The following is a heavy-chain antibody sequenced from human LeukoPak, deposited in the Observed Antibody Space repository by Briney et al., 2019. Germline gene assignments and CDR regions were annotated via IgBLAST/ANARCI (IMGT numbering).Heavy chain of an antibody. V-gene: IGHV3-43D*03. CDR2: ISWDGGST. Sequence: GGSLRLSCAASGFTFSNYGMSWVRQAPGKGLEWVSLISWDGGSTYYADSVKGRFTISRDNSKNSLYLQMNSLRAEDTALYYCAKDVAGYYYYMDVWGKGTTVTVSS. CDR1: GFTFSNYG. J-gene: IGHJ6*03. CDR3: AKDVAGYYYYMDV.